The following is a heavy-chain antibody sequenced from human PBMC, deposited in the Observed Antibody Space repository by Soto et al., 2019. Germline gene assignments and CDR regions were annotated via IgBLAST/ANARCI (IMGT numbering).Heavy chain of an antibody. CDR2: IYPGDSDT. J-gene: IGHJ3*02. CDR3: ASSSFGVLWFGELLMSAFDI. V-gene: IGHV5-51*01. Sequence: PGESLKISCKGSGYSFTSYWIGWVRQMPGKGLEWMGIIYPGDSDTRYSPSFQGQVTISADKSISTAYLQWSSLKASDTAMYYCASSSFGVLWFGELLMSAFDIWGQGTMVTVSS. D-gene: IGHD3-10*01. CDR1: GYSFTSYW.